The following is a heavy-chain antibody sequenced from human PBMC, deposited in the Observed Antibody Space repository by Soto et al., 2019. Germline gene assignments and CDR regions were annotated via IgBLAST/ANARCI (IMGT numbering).Heavy chain of an antibody. J-gene: IGHJ4*02. CDR2: IMPVFGRP. Sequence: SVKVSCKASGCTFSKNTISWVRQAPGQGLEWMGGIMPVFGRPNYAQKFQGRVTITADEYTRTAYMELSRLKSDYTAVYYCARQFDYDTSGYYYAYWGQGTQVTVSS. D-gene: IGHD3-22*01. V-gene: IGHV1-69*13. CDR3: ARQFDYDTSGYYYAY. CDR1: GCTFSKNT.